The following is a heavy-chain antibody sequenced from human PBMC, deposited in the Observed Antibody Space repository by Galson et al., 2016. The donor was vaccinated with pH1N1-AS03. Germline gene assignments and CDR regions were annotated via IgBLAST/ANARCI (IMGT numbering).Heavy chain of an antibody. D-gene: IGHD2-2*01. CDR1: GYIFTGFY. CDR3: ARDPRGPCTSATCPTTYYFGMDV. Sequence: SVKVSCKASGYIFTGFYVHWVRQAPGQGLEWMGWINTDSGVTNYAQKFEAWVTMTRDTSVSTAYMELYGLKSDDTAVYFCARDPRGPCTSATCPTTYYFGMDVWGQGTTVIVSS. CDR2: INTDSGVT. V-gene: IGHV1-2*04. J-gene: IGHJ6*02.